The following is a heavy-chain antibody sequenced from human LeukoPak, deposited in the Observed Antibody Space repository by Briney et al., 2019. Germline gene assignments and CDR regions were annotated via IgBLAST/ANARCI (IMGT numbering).Heavy chain of an antibody. V-gene: IGHV3-15*01. CDR2: IKSKPNGETT. J-gene: IGHJ4*02. D-gene: IGHD2-21*02. CDR3: TTADFLTLKD. CDR1: GFIFSNAW. Sequence: GGSLRLSCAGSGFIFSNAWMSWVRQAPGKGLEWVGRIKSKPNGETTDYAAPVKGRFTISRDDSKNTLFLQMNSLKTEDTAVYFCTTADFLTLKDWGQGSLVTVSS.